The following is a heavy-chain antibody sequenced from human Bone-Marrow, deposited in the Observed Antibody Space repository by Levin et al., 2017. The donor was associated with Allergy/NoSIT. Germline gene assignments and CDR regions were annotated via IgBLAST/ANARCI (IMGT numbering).Heavy chain of an antibody. CDR2: MTNSGSSI. V-gene: IGHV3-11*01. J-gene: IGHJ4*02. CDR1: GFTLSHHY. D-gene: IGHD3-10*01. CDR3: AREPSTGNYYDY. Sequence: GGSLRLSCAASGFTLSHHYMSWIRQAPGKGLEWVSFMTNSGSSIYYADAVKGRFTISTDSAKNSLYLQMNSLRAEDTAVYYCAREPSTGNYYDYWGQGALVTVSS.